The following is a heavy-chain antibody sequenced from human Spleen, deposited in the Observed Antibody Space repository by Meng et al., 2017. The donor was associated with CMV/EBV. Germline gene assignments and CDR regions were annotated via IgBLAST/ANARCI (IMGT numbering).Heavy chain of an antibody. CDR2: ISYDGSNK. Sequence: GESLKISCAASGFTFSSYAMHWVRQAPGKGLEWVAVISYDGSNKYYADSVKGRFTISRDNSKNTLYLQMNSLRAEDTAVYYCARDMDSSWWVYYYYGMDVWGQGTTVTVSS. CDR1: GFTFSSYA. J-gene: IGHJ6*02. CDR3: ARDMDSSWWVYYYYGMDV. V-gene: IGHV3-30*04. D-gene: IGHD6-13*01.